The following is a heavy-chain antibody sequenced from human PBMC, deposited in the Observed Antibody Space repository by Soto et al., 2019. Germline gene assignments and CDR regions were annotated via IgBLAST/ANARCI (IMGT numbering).Heavy chain of an antibody. CDR2: IDPSDSYT. D-gene: IGHD5-12*01. V-gene: IGHV5-10-1*01. J-gene: IGHJ4*02. CDR1: GYSFTSFW. CDR3: ARLERYTGYELHFDY. Sequence: GESLKISCKGSGYSFTSFWISWVRQMPGKGLEWTGRIDPSDSYTSYSPSFQGHVTISADRSISTAYLQWSSLKASDTAMYYCARLERYTGYELHFDYWGQGTQVTVSS.